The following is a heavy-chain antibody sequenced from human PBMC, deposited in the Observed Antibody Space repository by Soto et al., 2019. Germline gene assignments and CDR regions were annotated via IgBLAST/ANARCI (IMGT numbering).Heavy chain of an antibody. CDR1: GGPISNYY. V-gene: IGHV4-59*01. Sequence: SETLSLTCTVSGGPISNYYWSWIRQPTGKGLEWIGYIYYSGSTRYNPSLKSRVTISVDTSKNQFSLKLTYVTAADTALYYCARVRPADYYYYGMDVWGQGTTVTVSS. CDR2: IYYSGST. J-gene: IGHJ6*02. D-gene: IGHD1-1*01. CDR3: ARVRPADYYYYGMDV.